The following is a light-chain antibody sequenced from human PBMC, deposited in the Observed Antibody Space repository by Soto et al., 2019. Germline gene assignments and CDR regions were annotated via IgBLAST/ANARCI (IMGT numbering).Light chain of an antibody. CDR2: DND. CDR1: SSNIGSNT. Sequence: QSVLTQPPSASGTPGQRVTISASGSSSNIGSNTVSWYQQVPGTAPKLLIYDNDERPSGVPGRFSGSKSGTSASLAISGLQSEDEADYYCETWDDSRNGYVFGPGTKV. J-gene: IGLJ1*01. CDR3: ETWDDSRNGYV. V-gene: IGLV1-44*01.